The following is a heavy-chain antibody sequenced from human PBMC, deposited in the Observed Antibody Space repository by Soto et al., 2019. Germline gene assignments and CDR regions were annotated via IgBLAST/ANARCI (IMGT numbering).Heavy chain of an antibody. CDR1: GGTFSSYA. D-gene: IGHD2-2*01. J-gene: IGHJ4*02. CDR3: ARERKVTAAMPSFDY. CDR2: IIPIFGTA. V-gene: IGHV1-69*13. Sequence: GASVKVSCKASGGTFSSYAISWVRQAPGQGLEWMGGIIPIFGTANYAQKFQGRVTITADESTSTAYMELSSLRSEDTAVYYCARERKVTAAMPSFDYRGQGTLVTLSS.